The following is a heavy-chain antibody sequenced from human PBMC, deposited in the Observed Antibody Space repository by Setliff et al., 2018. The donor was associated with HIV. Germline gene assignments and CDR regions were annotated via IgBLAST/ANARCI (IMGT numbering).Heavy chain of an antibody. CDR3: AREGQEEWLAPSMYNWFDP. D-gene: IGHD6-19*01. J-gene: IGHJ5*02. V-gene: IGHV3-23*01. Sequence: PGGSLRLSCAASGFTFSSYAMSWVRQAPGKGLEWVSAISGSGGSTYYADSVKGRFTISRDNAKNSLYLQMNSLRAEDTAVYYCAREGQEEWLAPSMYNWFDPWGQGTLVTVSS. CDR1: GFTFSSYA. CDR2: ISGSGGST.